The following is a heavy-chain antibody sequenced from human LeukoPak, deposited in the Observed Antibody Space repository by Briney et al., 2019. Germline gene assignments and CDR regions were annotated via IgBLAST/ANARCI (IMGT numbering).Heavy chain of an antibody. J-gene: IGHJ4*02. V-gene: IGHV4-39*01. CDR2: IYYSGST. CDR1: GGSIISTSYY. Sequence: SETLSLTCTVSGGSIISTSYYWGWIRPPPGKGPEWIGSIYYSGSTLYNPSLKSRVTMSVDTSKNQFSLKLTSVTAADTAVYYCARHVGNSRYYFDYWGQGTRVTVSS. CDR3: ARHVGNSRYYFDY. D-gene: IGHD1-26*01.